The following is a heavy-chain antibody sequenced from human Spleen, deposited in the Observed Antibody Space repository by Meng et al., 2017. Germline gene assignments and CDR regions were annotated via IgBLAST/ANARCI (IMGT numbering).Heavy chain of an antibody. V-gene: IGHV4-39*07. D-gene: IGHD1-26*01. J-gene: IGHJ3*02. CDR2: IYYSGST. CDR1: GGSISSSSYY. Sequence: SETLSLTCTVAGGSISSSSYYWGWIRQPPGKGLEWIGSIYYSGSTYYNPSLKSRVTISVDTSKNQFSLNLSSVAAADTAVYYCARDRALMRGGSHDAFDIWGQGTMVTVSS. CDR3: ARDRALMRGGSHDAFDI.